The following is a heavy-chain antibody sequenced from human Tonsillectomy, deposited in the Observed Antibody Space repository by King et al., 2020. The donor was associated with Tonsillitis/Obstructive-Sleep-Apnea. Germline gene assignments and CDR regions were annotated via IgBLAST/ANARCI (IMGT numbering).Heavy chain of an antibody. CDR2: IYSGGST. CDR3: ARVEGDFWSGYYTKYYYMDV. V-gene: IGHV3-53*01. CDR1: GFTVSSNY. D-gene: IGHD3-3*01. J-gene: IGHJ6*03. Sequence: QLVQSGGGLIQPGGSLRLSCAASGFTVSSNYMSWVRQAPGKGLEWVSVIYSGGSTYYADSVTGRFTISRDNSKNTLYLQMNSLRAEDTAVYYCARVEGDFWSGYYTKYYYMDVWGKGTTVTVSS.